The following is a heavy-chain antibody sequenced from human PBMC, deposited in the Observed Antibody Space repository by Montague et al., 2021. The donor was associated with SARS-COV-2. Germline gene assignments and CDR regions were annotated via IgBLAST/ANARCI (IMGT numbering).Heavy chain of an antibody. V-gene: IGHV4-34*01. D-gene: IGHD2-2*01. CDR2: INHSGST. CDR1: GGSFSGYY. CDR3: ARARVVVPTTRNWFDP. J-gene: IGHJ5*02. Sequence: SETLSLTCAVYGGSFSGYYWSWIRQPPGKGLEWIGEINHSGSTNYNPSLKSRVTISVDTSKNQFSLKLSSVTAADTAMYYCARARVVVPTTRNWFDPWGQGTLVTVSS.